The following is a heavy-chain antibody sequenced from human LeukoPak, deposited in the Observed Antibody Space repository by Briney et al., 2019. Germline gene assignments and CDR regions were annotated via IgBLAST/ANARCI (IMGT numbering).Heavy chain of an antibody. CDR2: ITDVGDI. CDR3: TRDRGGSPTDVFDY. V-gene: IGHV3-23*01. J-gene: IGHJ4*02. D-gene: IGHD2-15*01. CDR1: GLTFSKSA. Sequence: GGSLRLSCAASGLTFSKSALTWVRQAPGKGLEWVSTITDVGDIFYTYSVRGRFTISRDNSKNTVYMQMDGLRAEDTAVYYCTRDRGGSPTDVFDYWGQGTLVTVSS.